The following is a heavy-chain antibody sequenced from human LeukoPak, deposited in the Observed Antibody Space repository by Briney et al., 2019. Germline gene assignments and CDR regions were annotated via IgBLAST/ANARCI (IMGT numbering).Heavy chain of an antibody. V-gene: IGHV4-39*01. CDR3: ARRLHIFDY. D-gene: IGHD4-11*01. CDR1: GGSISSSRYY. CDR2: IYYSGST. Sequence: SETLSLTCTVSGGSISSSRYYWGWIRQPPGKGLEWIGSIYYSGSTYYNPSLKSRVTISVDTSKNQFSLKLSSVTAADTAVYYCARRLHIFDYWGQGTLVTVSS. J-gene: IGHJ4*02.